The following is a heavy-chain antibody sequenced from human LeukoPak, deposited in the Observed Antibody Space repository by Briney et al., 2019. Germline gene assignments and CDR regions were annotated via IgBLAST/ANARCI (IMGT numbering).Heavy chain of an antibody. V-gene: IGHV3-48*02. Sequence: GGSLRLSCAASGFTLSDYNMNWVRQAPGKGLEWVSYTTRTSNTIYYADSVKGRFTISRDNTKNSLYLRMNSLGDEETAVYYFARELGQWLADAFDIWGQGTMVTVSS. CDR3: ARELGQWLADAFDI. CDR1: GFTLSDYN. J-gene: IGHJ3*02. D-gene: IGHD6-19*01. CDR2: TTRTSNTI.